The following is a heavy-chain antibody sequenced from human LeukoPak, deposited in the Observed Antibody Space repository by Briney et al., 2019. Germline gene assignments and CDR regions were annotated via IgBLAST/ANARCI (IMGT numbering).Heavy chain of an antibody. D-gene: IGHD2-2*02. CDR1: GGSISSSSYY. V-gene: IGHV4-39*02. Sequence: SETLSLTCTVSGGSISSSSYYWGWIRQPPGKGLGWIGSIYYSGSTYYNPSLKSRVTISVDTSKNQFSLKLSSVTAADTAVYYCARDLIVVVPAAIGFDYWGQGTLITVSS. CDR2: IYYSGST. CDR3: ARDLIVVVPAAIGFDY. J-gene: IGHJ4*02.